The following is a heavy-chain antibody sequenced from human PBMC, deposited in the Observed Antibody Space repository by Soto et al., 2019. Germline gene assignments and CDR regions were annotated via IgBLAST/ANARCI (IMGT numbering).Heavy chain of an antibody. Sequence: SETLSLTCAVYGGSFSGYYWSWIRQPPGKGLEWIGEINHSGSTNYNPSLKSRVTISVDTSKNQFSLKLSSVTAADTAVYYCARSFKYEQWQVDWGQGTLVTDSS. V-gene: IGHV4-34*01. CDR1: GGSFSGYY. D-gene: IGHD6-19*01. CDR2: INHSGST. J-gene: IGHJ4*02. CDR3: ARSFKYEQWQVD.